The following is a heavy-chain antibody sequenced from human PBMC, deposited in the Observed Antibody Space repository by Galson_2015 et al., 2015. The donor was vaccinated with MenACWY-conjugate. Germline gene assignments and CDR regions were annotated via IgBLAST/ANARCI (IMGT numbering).Heavy chain of an antibody. Sequence: SMRLSCAASGFIFSSYAMRWVRQAPGQGLERVASISGGGGGTFYADSVKGRFTISSDTSTNTPYLEMNSLRADDTAVYYCAKVLSANGYYYYGMDVWGQGTTVTVSS. J-gene: IGHJ6*02. V-gene: IGHV3-23*01. CDR3: AKVLSANGYYYYGMDV. D-gene: IGHD2-8*01. CDR2: ISGGGGGT. CDR1: GFIFSSYA.